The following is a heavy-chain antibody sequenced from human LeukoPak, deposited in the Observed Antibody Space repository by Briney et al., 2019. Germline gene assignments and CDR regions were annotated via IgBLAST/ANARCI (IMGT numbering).Heavy chain of an antibody. J-gene: IGHJ5*02. CDR3: AREHIVVVPAAIHDP. V-gene: IGHV4-39*07. Sequence: SETLSLTCTVSDGSISSSSYYWGWIRQPPGKGLEWIGSIYYSESTYYNPSLKSRVTISVDTSKNQFSLKLSSVTAADTAVYYCAREHIVVVPAAIHDPWGQGTLVTVSS. CDR1: DGSISSSSYY. D-gene: IGHD2-2*02. CDR2: IYYSEST.